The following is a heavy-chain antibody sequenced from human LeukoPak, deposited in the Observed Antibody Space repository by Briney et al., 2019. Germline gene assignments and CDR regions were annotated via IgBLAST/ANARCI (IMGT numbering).Heavy chain of an antibody. Sequence: PGGSLRLSCAASGFTFSTYGMHWVRQAPGKGLEWVAVIWSDGSNKYYADSMMGRSTISRDNSKNTLYLQMNTLRAEDTAVYYCARAVGPFDYWGQGTLVTVSS. J-gene: IGHJ4*02. V-gene: IGHV3-33*01. CDR2: IWSDGSNK. CDR3: ARAVGPFDY. CDR1: GFTFSTYG.